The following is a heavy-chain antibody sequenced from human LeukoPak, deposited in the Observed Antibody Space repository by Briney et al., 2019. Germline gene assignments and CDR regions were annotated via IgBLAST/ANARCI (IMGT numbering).Heavy chain of an antibody. D-gene: IGHD6-13*01. CDR2: FDPEDGET. CDR3: ATDRRPLKGIAAAGPYYMDV. Sequence: ASVKVSCKVSGYTLTELSMHWVRQAPGKGLEWMGGFDPEDGETIYAQKFQGRVTMTEDTSTDTAYVELSSLRSEDTAVYYCATDRRPLKGIAAAGPYYMDVWGKGTTVTVSS. J-gene: IGHJ6*03. V-gene: IGHV1-24*01. CDR1: GYTLTELS.